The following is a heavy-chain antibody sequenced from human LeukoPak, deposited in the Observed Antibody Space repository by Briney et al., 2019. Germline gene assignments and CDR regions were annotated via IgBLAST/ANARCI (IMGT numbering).Heavy chain of an antibody. J-gene: IGHJ4*02. CDR2: ISSSSSYT. CDR1: GFTFSDYY. V-gene: IGHV3-11*05. Sequence: GVSLRLSCAASGFTFSDYYMSWIRQAPGKGLEWISYISSSSSYTNYADSVKGRFTISRDNAKNSLYLQMNSLRAEDTAVYYCARDRRVSGFDYWGQGTLVTVSS. CDR3: ARDRRVSGFDY.